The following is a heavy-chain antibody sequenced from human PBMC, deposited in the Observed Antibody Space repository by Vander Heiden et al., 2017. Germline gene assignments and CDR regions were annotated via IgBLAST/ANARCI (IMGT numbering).Heavy chain of an antibody. V-gene: IGHV3-7*01. CDR3: ARAGCIFDCFNWDC. J-gene: IGHJ4*02. CDR1: GSSFSTYW. Sequence: EVQLAESGGLLVQPGGPRRRSCVSSGSSFSTYWMSWVRQTPGKGLEWVANMNQDGTEKHYVDSVTGRFTISRDNAKNSLYLQLNSRGADDSAVYYCARAGCIFDCFNWDCWGQGTLVTVSS. CDR2: MNQDGTEK. D-gene: IGHD1-20*01.